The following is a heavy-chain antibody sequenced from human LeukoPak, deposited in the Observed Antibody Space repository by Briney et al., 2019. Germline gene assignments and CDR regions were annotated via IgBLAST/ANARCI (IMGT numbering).Heavy chain of an antibody. V-gene: IGHV1-69*05. CDR2: IIPIFGTA. D-gene: IGHD3-3*01. CDR1: GGTFSSYA. Sequence: SVKVSCKASGGTFSSYAISWVRQAPGQGLEWMGGIIPIFGTANYAQKFQGRVTITTDESTSTAYMELRSLRSDDMAVYYCARCNDFWSGYYLFDWGQGTLVTVSS. CDR3: ARCNDFWSGYYLFD. J-gene: IGHJ4*02.